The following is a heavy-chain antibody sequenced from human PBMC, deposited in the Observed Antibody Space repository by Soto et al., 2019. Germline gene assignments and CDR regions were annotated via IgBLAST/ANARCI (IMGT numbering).Heavy chain of an antibody. CDR1: GGSISSGDYY. D-gene: IGHD3-22*01. Sequence: QVQLQESGPGLVKPSQTLSLTCTVSGGSISSGDYYWSWIRQPPGKGLEWIGYIYYSGSTYYNPSLKSRVTISVDTSKNQFSLKLSSVTAADTAVYYCARELSPVDYDRSGPVGGWGQGTLVTVSS. V-gene: IGHV4-30-4*01. CDR2: IYYSGST. J-gene: IGHJ4*02. CDR3: ARELSPVDYDRSGPVGG.